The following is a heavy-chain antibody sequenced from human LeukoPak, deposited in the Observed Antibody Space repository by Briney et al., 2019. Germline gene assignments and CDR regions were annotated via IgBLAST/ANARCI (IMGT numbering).Heavy chain of an antibody. Sequence: PGGSLRLSCAASGFTFSSYGMHWVRQAAGKGLEWEAVIAYDGSNKYYADSVKGRFTISRDNSQNTLYLQMNSLRAEDTAVYYCAREDGYYDSSGYSHYYFDYWGQGTLVTVSS. J-gene: IGHJ4*02. D-gene: IGHD3-22*01. CDR3: AREDGYYDSSGYSHYYFDY. CDR2: IAYDGSNK. V-gene: IGHV3-30*04. CDR1: GFTFSSYG.